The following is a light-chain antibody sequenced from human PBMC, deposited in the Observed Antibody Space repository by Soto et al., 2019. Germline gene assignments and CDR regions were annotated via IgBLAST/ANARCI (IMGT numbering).Light chain of an antibody. CDR2: EVS. V-gene: IGLV2-14*01. CDR3: SSYTSSSTRV. Sequence: QSALTQPASVSGSPGQSITIPCTGTSSDVGGYNYVSWYQQHPGKAPKLMIYEVSNRPSGVSNRFSGSKSGNTASLTISGRQAEDEADYYCSSYTSSSTRVFGGGTKVTVL. J-gene: IGLJ2*01. CDR1: SSDVGGYNY.